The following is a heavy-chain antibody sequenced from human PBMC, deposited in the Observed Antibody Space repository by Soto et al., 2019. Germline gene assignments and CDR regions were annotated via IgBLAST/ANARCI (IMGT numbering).Heavy chain of an antibody. Sequence: VGSLRLSGAASGFTFSSYAMHWVRQARGKGLEWVAVISYDGSNKYYADSVKGRFTISRDNSKNTLYLQMNSLRAEDTAVYYCARDSTRYSSGWFDYWGQGTLVTVSS. V-gene: IGHV3-30-3*01. CDR1: GFTFSSYA. D-gene: IGHD6-19*01. J-gene: IGHJ4*02. CDR3: ARDSTRYSSGWFDY. CDR2: ISYDGSNK.